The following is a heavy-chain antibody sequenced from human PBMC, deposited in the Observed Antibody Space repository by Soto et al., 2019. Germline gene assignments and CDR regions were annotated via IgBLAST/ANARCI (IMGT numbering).Heavy chain of an antibody. V-gene: IGHV4-59*01. Sequence: SETLSLTCTVSGGSISSYYWSWIRQPPGKGLEWIGYIYYSGSTNYNPSLKSRVTISVDTSKNQFSLKLSSVTAADTAVYYCARSLGDADYWGQGTLVTVSS. CDR2: IYYSGST. CDR1: GGSISSYY. CDR3: ARSLGDADY. D-gene: IGHD3-16*01. J-gene: IGHJ4*02.